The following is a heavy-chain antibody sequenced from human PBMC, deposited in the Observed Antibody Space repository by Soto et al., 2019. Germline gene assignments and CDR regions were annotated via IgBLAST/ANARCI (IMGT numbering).Heavy chain of an antibody. Sequence: PSETLSLTCTVSGGSISSYYWSWIRQPPGKGLEWIGYIYYSGSTNYNPSLKSRVTISVDTSKNQFSLKLSSVTAADTAVYCRARVLLNGGIDSWGQGTLVTVSS. CDR1: GGSISSYY. V-gene: IGHV4-59*12. CDR2: IYYSGST. J-gene: IGHJ4*02. D-gene: IGHD3-10*01. CDR3: ARVLLNGGIDS.